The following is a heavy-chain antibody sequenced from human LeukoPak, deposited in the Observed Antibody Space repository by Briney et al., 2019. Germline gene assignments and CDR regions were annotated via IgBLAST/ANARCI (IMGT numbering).Heavy chain of an antibody. V-gene: IGHV3-21*01. J-gene: IGHJ4*02. Sequence: PGGSLRLSCAASGFTFSSYSMNWVRQAPGKGLEWVSSISSSSSYIYYADSVKGRFTISRDNAKNSLYLQMNSLRAEDTAVYYCAGAGRDGYNCDYWGQGTLVTVSS. CDR1: GFTFSSYS. CDR2: ISSSSSYI. CDR3: AGAGRDGYNCDY. D-gene: IGHD5-24*01.